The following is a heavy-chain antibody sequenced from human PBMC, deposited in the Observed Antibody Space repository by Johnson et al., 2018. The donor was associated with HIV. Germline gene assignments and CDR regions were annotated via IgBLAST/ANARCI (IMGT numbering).Heavy chain of an antibody. D-gene: IGHD1-26*01. CDR2: IYSGGST. CDR3: AKDIEWELQNDAVDI. Sequence: VQLVESGGGLVQPGGSLRLSCAASGFTVSSNYMSWVRQAPGKGLEWVSVIYSGGSTYYADSVKGRFTISRDNSKNTLYLQMNSLRAEDTAVYYCAKDIEWELQNDAVDIWGKGTMVTGSS. J-gene: IGHJ3*02. V-gene: IGHV3-53*01. CDR1: GFTVSSNY.